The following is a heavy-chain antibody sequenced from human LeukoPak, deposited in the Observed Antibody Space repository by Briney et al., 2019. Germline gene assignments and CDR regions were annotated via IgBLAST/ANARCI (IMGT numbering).Heavy chain of an antibody. CDR1: GFTVSRHF. J-gene: IGHJ4*02. CDR2: ITGSGGDT. V-gene: IGHV3-23*01. D-gene: IGHD6-13*01. CDR3: AKLRGWYSSSWYGEN. Sequence: PGGSLRLSCEVSGFTVSRHFMSWVRQAPGKGLDWVSSITGSGGDTYYADSVKGRFTISRDNPKNTLFLQMNSLRAEDTAVYYCAKLRGWYSSSWYGENWGQGTLITVSS.